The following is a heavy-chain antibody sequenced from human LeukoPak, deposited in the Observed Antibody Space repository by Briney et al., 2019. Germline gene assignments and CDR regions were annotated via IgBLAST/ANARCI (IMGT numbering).Heavy chain of an antibody. CDR3: AKGSNWNYXRGYFDY. CDR1: GFTFSSYA. J-gene: IGHJ4*02. CDR2: ISGSGGST. Sequence: PGGSLRLSCAASGFTFSSYAMSWVRQAPGKGLEWVSAISGSGGSTYYADSVKGRFTISRDNSKNTLYLQMNSLRAEDTAVYYCAKGSNWNYXRGYFDYWGQGTLVTVSS. D-gene: IGHD1-7*01. V-gene: IGHV3-23*01.